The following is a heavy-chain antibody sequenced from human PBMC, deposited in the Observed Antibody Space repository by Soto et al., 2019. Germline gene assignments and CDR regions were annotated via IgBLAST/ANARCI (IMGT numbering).Heavy chain of an antibody. CDR1: GGSFSGYY. CDR3: ARGGRMATTPHDY. CDR2: INQSGST. D-gene: IGHD5-12*01. Sequence: SETLSLTCAVYGGSFSGYYWSWIRQPPGKGLEWIGEINQSGSTNYNPSLKSRFIISVDTSKNQFSLKLSSVTAADTAVYHCARGGRMATTPHDYWGQGTPVTVSS. V-gene: IGHV4-34*01. J-gene: IGHJ4*02.